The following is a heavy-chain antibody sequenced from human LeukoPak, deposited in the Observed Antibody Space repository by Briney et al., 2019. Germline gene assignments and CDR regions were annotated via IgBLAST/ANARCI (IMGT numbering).Heavy chain of an antibody. CDR3: ARVMTTVTTNWFDP. CDR2: IYHSGST. D-gene: IGHD4-17*01. CDR1: GGSISSGGYS. V-gene: IGHV4-30-2*01. J-gene: IGHJ5*02. Sequence: SETLSLTCAVSGGSISSGGYSWSWIRQPPGKGLEWIGYIYHSGSTYYNPSLKSRVTISVDRSKNQFSLKLSSVTAADTAVYYCARVMTTVTTNWFDPWGQGTLVTVSS.